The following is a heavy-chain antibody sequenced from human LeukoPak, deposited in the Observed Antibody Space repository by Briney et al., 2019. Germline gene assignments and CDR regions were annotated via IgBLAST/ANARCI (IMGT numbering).Heavy chain of an antibody. CDR1: GGSISSHY. J-gene: IGHJ3*02. V-gene: IGHV4-59*11. CDR2: IYYSGTT. Sequence: SETLSLTCTVSGGSISSHYWSWIRQPPGKGLEWIGYIYYSGTTNYNPPLKSRVTISVDTSKNQFSLKLSSVTAADTAVYYCARNKMTTVTYDAFDIWGQGTVVTVSS. CDR3: ARNKMTTVTYDAFDI. D-gene: IGHD4-17*01.